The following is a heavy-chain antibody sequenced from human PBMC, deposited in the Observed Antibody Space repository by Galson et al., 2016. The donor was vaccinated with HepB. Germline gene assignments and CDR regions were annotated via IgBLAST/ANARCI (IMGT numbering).Heavy chain of an antibody. CDR3: AKRPYSYGWHYGMDV. CDR1: GFTFSNYA. V-gene: IGHV3-23*01. J-gene: IGHJ6*02. Sequence: SLRLSCAASGFTFSNYAMSWVRQAPGKGLEWVSGISGTGGTTYYADSVKGRFTISRDYSKNTLYLRMNSLRAEDTAVYYCAKRPYSYGWHYGMDVWGQGTTVTVSS. CDR2: ISGTGGTT. D-gene: IGHD5-18*01.